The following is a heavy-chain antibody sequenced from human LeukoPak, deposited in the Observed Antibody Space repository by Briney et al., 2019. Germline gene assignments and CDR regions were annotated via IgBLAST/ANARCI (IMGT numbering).Heavy chain of an antibody. Sequence: GGSLRLSCAASGFTFSSYAMSWVRQAPGKGLEWVSAISNSGGSTYYTDSVKGRFTISRDNSKNTLYLQMNSLRAEDTAVYYCARAYYDSSGYPFGPLDYWGQGTLVTVSS. CDR1: GFTFSSYA. CDR2: ISNSGGST. CDR3: ARAYYDSSGYPFGPLDY. J-gene: IGHJ4*02. D-gene: IGHD3-22*01. V-gene: IGHV3-23*01.